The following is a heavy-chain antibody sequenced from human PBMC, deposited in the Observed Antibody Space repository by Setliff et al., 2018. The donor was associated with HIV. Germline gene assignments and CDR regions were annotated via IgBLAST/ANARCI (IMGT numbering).Heavy chain of an antibody. CDR1: GGSISSYY. D-gene: IGHD3-22*01. V-gene: IGHV4-59*08. CDR2: IFYSGST. CDR3: ARAKNTYYYDSSGYYLRTAYYFDY. J-gene: IGHJ4*02. Sequence: SETLSLTCTVSGGSISSYYWTWIRQPPGKGLEWIGYIFYSGSTNYNPSLKSRVTISVDTSKNQFSLRLSSVTAADTAIYYCARAKNTYYYDSSGYYLRTAYYFDYWGQGNLVTVSS.